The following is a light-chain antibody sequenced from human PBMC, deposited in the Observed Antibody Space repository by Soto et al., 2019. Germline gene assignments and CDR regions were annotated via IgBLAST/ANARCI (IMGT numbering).Light chain of an antibody. J-gene: IGLJ1*01. CDR2: GNN. CDR3: QSHDNGLRGYV. V-gene: IGLV1-40*01. Sequence: QSVLTQPPSVSGAPGQRVTISCTASSSNIGAGYDVHWYQQLPGPAPKLLIYGNNNRPSAVPDRFSGSKSATSGSLAITGLQAEDEADYYCQSHDNGLRGYVFGTGTKVTVL. CDR1: SSNIGAGYD.